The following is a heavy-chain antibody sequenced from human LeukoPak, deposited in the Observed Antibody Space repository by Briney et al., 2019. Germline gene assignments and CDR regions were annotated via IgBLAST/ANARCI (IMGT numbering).Heavy chain of an antibody. V-gene: IGHV3-11*04. Sequence: PGGSLRLSCAASGFTFSDSYMTWVRQAPGRGVEWVAYISGSGHDINYSDSVKGRFTISRDNAKNSLYLQMSSLRVEDTAVYYCTRDPRHFDSCGQGTLVTVSS. CDR2: ISGSGHDI. D-gene: IGHD6-6*01. J-gene: IGHJ5*01. CDR1: GFTFSDSY. CDR3: TRDPRHFDS.